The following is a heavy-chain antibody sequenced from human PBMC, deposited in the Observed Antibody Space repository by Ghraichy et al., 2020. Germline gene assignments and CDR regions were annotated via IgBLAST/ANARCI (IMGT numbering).Heavy chain of an antibody. D-gene: IGHD3-16*02. V-gene: IGHV4-4*07. CDR3: ARSQLSVVGGVIHSGMDV. Sequence: SETLSLTCTVSGGSITIYHWSWIRQPAGKGLEWIGRIYSSGSTNYNPSLKSRVTMSVDTSKNQFSLKLRSMTAADTAVYYCARSQLSVVGGVIHSGMDVWGQGTTVTVSS. CDR2: IYSSGST. CDR1: GGSITIYH. J-gene: IGHJ6*02.